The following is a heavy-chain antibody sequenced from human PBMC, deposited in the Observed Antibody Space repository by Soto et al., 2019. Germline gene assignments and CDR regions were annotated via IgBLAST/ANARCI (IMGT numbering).Heavy chain of an antibody. CDR2: ISSSSSYI. V-gene: IGHV3-21*01. CDR1: GFTFSSYS. D-gene: IGHD2-2*01. CDR3: ASGGVVPAAIYYYYGMDV. Sequence: EVQLVESGGGLVKPGGSLRLSCAASGFTFSSYSMNWVRQAPGKGLEWVSSISSSSSYIYYADSVKGRFTISRDNAKNSLYLQINSLRAEDTAVYYCASGGVVPAAIYYYYGMDVWGQGTTVTVSS. J-gene: IGHJ6*02.